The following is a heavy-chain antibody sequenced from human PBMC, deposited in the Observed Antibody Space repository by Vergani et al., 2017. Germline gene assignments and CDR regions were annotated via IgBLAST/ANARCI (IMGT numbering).Heavy chain of an antibody. V-gene: IGHV3-33*01. CDR1: GFRFSSYG. J-gene: IGHJ4*02. Sequence: QVQLVESGGGVVQPGRSLRLSCAASGFRFSSYGMNWVRQAPGKGLEWVAVICYDGSNKYYGDSVRGRFTISRDNSKNTLYLQMNRLRPEDTAVYYCATAGAAYCRGASCYDFFEYWGQGTLVTVAS. CDR3: ATAGAAYCRGASCYDFFEY. D-gene: IGHD2-15*01. CDR2: ICYDGSNK.